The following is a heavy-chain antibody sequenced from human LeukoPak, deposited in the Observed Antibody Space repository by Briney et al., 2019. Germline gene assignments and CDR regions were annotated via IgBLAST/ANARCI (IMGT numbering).Heavy chain of an antibody. CDR2: ISAYNGNT. D-gene: IGHD3-10*01. CDR3: ARGAGTMVRGVIDPLYYYYGMDV. V-gene: IGHV1-18*01. CDR1: GYTFTSYG. Sequence: GASVKVSCKASGYTFTSYGISWVRQAPGQGLEWMGWISAYNGNTNYAQKLQGRVTITADESTSTAYMELSSLRSEDTAVYYCARGAGTMVRGVIDPLYYYYGMDVWGQGTTVTVSS. J-gene: IGHJ6*02.